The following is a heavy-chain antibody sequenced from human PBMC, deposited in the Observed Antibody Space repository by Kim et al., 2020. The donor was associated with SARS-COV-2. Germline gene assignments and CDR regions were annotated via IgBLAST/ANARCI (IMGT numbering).Heavy chain of an antibody. CDR3: ARRPPSHAFDM. Sequence: YDDSVKGRFTISRDNAKNSVFLQLNSLRVEETALDYCARRPPSHAFDMWGQGTMVTVSS. V-gene: IGHV3-20*03. J-gene: IGHJ3*02.